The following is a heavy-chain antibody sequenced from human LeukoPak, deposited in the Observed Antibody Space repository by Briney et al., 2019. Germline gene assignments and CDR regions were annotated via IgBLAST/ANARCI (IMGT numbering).Heavy chain of an antibody. CDR3: AKPMFGSSNPKDIVVVVPYYYYGMDV. CDR1: GFTFSSYA. V-gene: IGHV3-23*01. Sequence: QPGGSLRLSCAASGFTFSSYAMSWVRQAPGKGLEWVSAISGSGGSTYYADSVKGRFTISRDNSKNTLYLQMNSLRAEDTAVYYCAKPMFGSSNPKDIVVVVPYYYYGMDVWGQGTTVTVSS. J-gene: IGHJ6*02. D-gene: IGHD2-15*01. CDR2: ISGSGGST.